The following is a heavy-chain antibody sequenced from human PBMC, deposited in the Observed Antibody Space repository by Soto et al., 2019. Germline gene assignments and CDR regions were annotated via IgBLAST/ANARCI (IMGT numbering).Heavy chain of an antibody. J-gene: IGHJ4*02. D-gene: IGHD3-9*01. Sequence: LRLSCAASGFTFSSYSMHWVRQAPGKGLEWVSSISSSSNYMYYVDSLKGRFTISRDNAKNSLYLQVNSLRAEDTAVYYCATGGTGYFDYWGQGTLVTVSS. V-gene: IGHV3-21*01. CDR2: ISSSSNYM. CDR3: ATGGTGYFDY. CDR1: GFTFSSYS.